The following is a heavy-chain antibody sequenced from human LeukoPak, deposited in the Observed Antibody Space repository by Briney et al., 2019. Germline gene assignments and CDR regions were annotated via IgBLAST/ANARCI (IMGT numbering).Heavy chain of an antibody. J-gene: IGHJ4*02. V-gene: IGHV4-4*02. Sequence: SETLSLTCAVSGGSISSSNCWSGVRQPPGKGLGWIGEIYHSGRTKYNPSLKSRVTISVAMSKNQFTLKLSSVTAADTAVYYCARVVTKSAVADPRPATFDYWGQGTLVTVSS. D-gene: IGHD6-19*01. CDR2: IYHSGRT. CDR1: GGSISSSNC. CDR3: ARVVTKSAVADPRPATFDY.